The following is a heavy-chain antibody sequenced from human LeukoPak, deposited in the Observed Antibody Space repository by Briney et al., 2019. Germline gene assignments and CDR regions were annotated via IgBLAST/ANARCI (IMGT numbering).Heavy chain of an antibody. CDR1: GYSFTSYW. D-gene: IGHD4-17*01. Sequence: GESLKISCKGSGYSFTSYWIGWVRQMPGKGLEWMGIIYPGDSDTRYSPSFQGQVTISADKSIRTAYLQWSSLKASDTAMYYCGTTVTTSFYYYYGMDVWGQGTTVTVSS. V-gene: IGHV5-51*01. CDR2: IYPGDSDT. J-gene: IGHJ6*02. CDR3: GTTVTTSFYYYYGMDV.